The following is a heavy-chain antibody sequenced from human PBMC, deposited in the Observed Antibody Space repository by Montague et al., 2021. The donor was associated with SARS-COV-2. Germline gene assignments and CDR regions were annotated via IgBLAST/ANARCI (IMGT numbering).Heavy chain of an antibody. Sequence: SETLSLTCTVSGGSISSGSYYWGWIRQPPGKGLEWIGSIYYSGSTXYNPSLKSRVTISVDTSKNQFSLKLSSVTAADTAVYYCARHGKTRIAMIVVVIGYFDYWGQGTLVTVSS. D-gene: IGHD3-22*01. CDR3: ARHGKTRIAMIVVVIGYFDY. V-gene: IGHV4-39*01. CDR2: IYYSGST. CDR1: GGSISSGSYY. J-gene: IGHJ4*02.